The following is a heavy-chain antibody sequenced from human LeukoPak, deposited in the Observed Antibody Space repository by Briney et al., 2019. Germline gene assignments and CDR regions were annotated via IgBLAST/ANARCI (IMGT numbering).Heavy chain of an antibody. J-gene: IGHJ4*02. V-gene: IGHV3-23*01. CDR2: ISGSGGST. D-gene: IGHD3-22*01. CDR1: GFTFSSYA. CDR3: AKGHYDSSGYYSELFDY. Sequence: PGGSPRLSCAASGFTFSSYAMSWVRQAPGKGLEWVSAISGSGGSTYYADSVKGRLTISRDNSKNTLYLQMNSLRAEDTAVYYCAKGHYDSSGYYSELFDYWGQGTLVTVSS.